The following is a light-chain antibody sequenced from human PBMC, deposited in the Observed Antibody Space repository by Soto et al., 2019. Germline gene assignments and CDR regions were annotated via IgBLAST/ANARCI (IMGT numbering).Light chain of an antibody. J-gene: IGLJ2*01. CDR3: SSYAGSNNVV. Sequence: QSALTQPPSAPGSPGQSFPISCTGTTGAVGSYNYVSWYQQHPGKAPNLMIYEVTKRPSGVPDRFSGSKSGDTASLTVSGLQAEDEADYYCSSYAGSNNVVFGGGTQLTVL. V-gene: IGLV2-8*01. CDR1: TGAVGSYNY. CDR2: EVT.